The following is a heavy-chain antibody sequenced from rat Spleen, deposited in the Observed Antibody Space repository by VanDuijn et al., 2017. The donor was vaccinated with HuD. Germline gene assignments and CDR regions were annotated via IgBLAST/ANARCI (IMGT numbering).Heavy chain of an antibody. Sequence: EVQLVESGGGLVQPGRSMKLSCAASGFTFSNYPMTWVRQAPTKGLEWIASISTGGGNTYYRDTVKGRFTISRDNAKNTQYLQMDSLRSEDTATYYCARARVPDYWGQGVMVTVSS. CDR1: GFTFSNYP. CDR3: ARARVPDY. V-gene: IGHV5S13*01. D-gene: IGHD1-4*01. J-gene: IGHJ2*01. CDR2: ISTGGGNT.